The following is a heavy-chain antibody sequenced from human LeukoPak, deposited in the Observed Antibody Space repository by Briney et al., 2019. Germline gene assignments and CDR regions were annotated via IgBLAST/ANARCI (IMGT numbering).Heavy chain of an antibody. Sequence: SETLSLTCTVSGGSISSSSYYWGWIRQPPGKGLEWIGSIYYSGSTNYNPSLKSRVTISVDTSKNQFSLKLSSVTAADTAVYYCARRIKLNRPHHGQLRYCSSTSCSYYFDYWGQGTLVTVSS. V-gene: IGHV4-39*07. CDR3: ARRIKLNRPHHGQLRYCSSTSCSYYFDY. D-gene: IGHD2-2*01. J-gene: IGHJ4*02. CDR2: IYYSGST. CDR1: GGSISSSSYY.